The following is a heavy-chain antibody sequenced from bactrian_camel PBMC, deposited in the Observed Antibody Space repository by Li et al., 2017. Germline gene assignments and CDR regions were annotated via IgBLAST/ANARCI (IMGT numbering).Heavy chain of an antibody. Sequence: QVQLVESGGGLVQPGGSLRISCEASGFTVSAYAMGWFRQAPGEEREGVSCISLRGRGTYYADSVKGRFNISRDNAKNTLYLEMNSLKPEDTAMYFCALRSSGSWYIFGYWGQGTQVTVS. J-gene: IGHJ4*01. V-gene: IGHV3S60*01. CDR3: ALRSSGSWYIFGY. D-gene: IGHD2*01. CDR2: ISLRGRGT. CDR1: GFTVSAYA.